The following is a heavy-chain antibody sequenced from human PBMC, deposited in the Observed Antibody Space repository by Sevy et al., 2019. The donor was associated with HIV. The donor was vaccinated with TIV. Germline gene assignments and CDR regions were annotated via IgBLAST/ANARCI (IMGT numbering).Heavy chain of an antibody. J-gene: IGHJ5*02. CDR2: TYYRSKWYN. CDR1: GDSVSSSSVA. V-gene: IGHV6-1*01. CDR3: ARAITIFGLTIMLDP. D-gene: IGHD3-3*01. Sequence: KQSQTLSLTCTLSGDSVSSSSVAWNWIRQSPSRGLEWLGRTYYRSKWYNDYALSVKNRIIISPDTSKNQLSLQLNSVTPEDTAVYYCARAITIFGLTIMLDPWGLGTLVTVSS.